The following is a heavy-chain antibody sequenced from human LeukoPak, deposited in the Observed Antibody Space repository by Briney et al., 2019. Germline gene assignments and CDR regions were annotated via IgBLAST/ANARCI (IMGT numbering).Heavy chain of an antibody. CDR1: GFTFSSYS. J-gene: IGHJ5*02. V-gene: IGHV3-21*01. CDR2: ISSSSSYI. D-gene: IGHD3-22*01. CDR3: ARDSRDYYDSSDP. Sequence: GGSLRLSCAASGFTFSSYSMNWVRQAPGKGLEWVSSISSSSSYIYYADSVKGRFTISRDNAKNSLYLQMNSLRAEDTAVYYCARDSRDYYDSSDPWGQGTLVTVSS.